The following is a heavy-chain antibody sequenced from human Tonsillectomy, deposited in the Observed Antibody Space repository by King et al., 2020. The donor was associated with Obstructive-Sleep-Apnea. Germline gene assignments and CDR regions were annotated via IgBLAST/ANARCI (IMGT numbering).Heavy chain of an antibody. CDR1: GGTFSSYA. CDR3: ARDRYYDSSGYPTFDY. D-gene: IGHD3-22*01. Sequence: VQLVESGAEVKKPGSSVTVSCKASGGTFSSYAISWVRQAPGQGLEWMGGIIPIFGTANYAQKFQGRVTITADESTSTAYMELSSLRSEDTAVYYCARDRYYDSSGYPTFDYWGQGTLVTVSS. J-gene: IGHJ4*02. CDR2: IIPIFGTA. V-gene: IGHV1-69*01.